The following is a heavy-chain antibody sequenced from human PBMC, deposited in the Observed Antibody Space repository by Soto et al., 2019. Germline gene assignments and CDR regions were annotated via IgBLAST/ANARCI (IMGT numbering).Heavy chain of an antibody. J-gene: IGHJ4*02. Sequence: QVQLVQSGAEVKKPGSSVKVSCKASGGTFSTYTISWGRQDPGQGLEWMGRIIPILGIANSAQNFQGRVTITADKSTSTAYMELSSLRSEDTAVYYCASRSTVVVAATEAFDYWGQGTLVTVSS. D-gene: IGHD2-15*01. CDR2: IIPILGIA. CDR3: ASRSTVVVAATEAFDY. V-gene: IGHV1-69*02. CDR1: GGTFSTYT.